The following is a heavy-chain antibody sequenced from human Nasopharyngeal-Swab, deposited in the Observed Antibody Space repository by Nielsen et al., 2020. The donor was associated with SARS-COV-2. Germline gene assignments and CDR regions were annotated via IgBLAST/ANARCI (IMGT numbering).Heavy chain of an antibody. CDR3: ARGGNCSGGSCYSKWRSIWYFDL. D-gene: IGHD2-15*01. CDR1: GGSFSAYY. V-gene: IGHV4-34*01. Sequence: LRLSCAVYGGSFSAYYWSGIRQPPGKGLDWIGEINHSGSTNYKPSLKSRVTISIDTSKNQFSLKLSSVTAADTAVYYCARGGNCSGGSCYSKWRSIWYFDLWGRGTLVTVSS. J-gene: IGHJ2*01. CDR2: INHSGST.